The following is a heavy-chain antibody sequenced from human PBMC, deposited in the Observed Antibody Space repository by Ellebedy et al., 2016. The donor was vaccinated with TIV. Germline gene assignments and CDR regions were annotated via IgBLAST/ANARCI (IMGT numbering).Heavy chain of an antibody. CDR2: IDNAGDT. Sequence: GESLKISXAASGFTFSRYDMHWVRQSTRKGLEWVASIDNAGDTYYPVSVKSRFTISRENAKNSLYLQMNSLRVEDTAVYYCTRFEIISGGGYGMDVWGQGTTVTVSS. J-gene: IGHJ6*02. CDR1: GFTFSRYD. CDR3: TRFEIISGGGYGMDV. D-gene: IGHD3-16*01. V-gene: IGHV3-13*01.